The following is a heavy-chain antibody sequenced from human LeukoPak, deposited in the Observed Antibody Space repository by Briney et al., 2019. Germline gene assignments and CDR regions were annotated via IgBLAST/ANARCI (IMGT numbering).Heavy chain of an antibody. CDR1: GYTFTSYD. CDR3: ARERGQLVRTGFDY. Sequence: ASVTVSCKASGYTFTSYDINWVRQATGQGIEWMEWMNPNSGNTGYAQTFQGRGTMTRNTSKTTAYRELSSLRSEDTAVYYCARERGQLVRTGFDYWGQGTLVTVSS. CDR2: MNPNSGNT. D-gene: IGHD6-6*01. V-gene: IGHV1-8*02. J-gene: IGHJ4*02.